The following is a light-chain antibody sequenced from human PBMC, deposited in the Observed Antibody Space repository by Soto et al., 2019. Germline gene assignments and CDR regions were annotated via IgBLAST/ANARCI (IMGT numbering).Light chain of an antibody. CDR3: SSFTSISTVV. V-gene: IGLV2-14*01. CDR1: SSDVGGYNS. J-gene: IGLJ3*02. Sequence: QSVLTQPASVSGSPGQSLTISCTGTSSDVGGYNSVSWYQQHPGKAPKLMIYEVNNRPSGVSNRFSGSKSGNTASLTISGLQAEDEADYYCSSFTSISTVVFGGGTKVTVL. CDR2: EVN.